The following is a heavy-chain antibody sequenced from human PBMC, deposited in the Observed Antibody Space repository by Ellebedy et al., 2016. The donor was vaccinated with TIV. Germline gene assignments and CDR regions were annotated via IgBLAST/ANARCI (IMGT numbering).Heavy chain of an antibody. V-gene: IGHV3-23*01. Sequence: GGSLRLXCAASGFTFSGYGMSWVRQAPGKGLEWVSGISGSGGSTYYADSVKGRLTISRDNSKNTLYLQMNSLRAEDTAVYYCAKDGAVRGVHDAFDIWGQGTMVTVSS. J-gene: IGHJ3*02. CDR3: AKDGAVRGVHDAFDI. CDR1: GFTFSGYG. D-gene: IGHD3-10*01. CDR2: ISGSGGST.